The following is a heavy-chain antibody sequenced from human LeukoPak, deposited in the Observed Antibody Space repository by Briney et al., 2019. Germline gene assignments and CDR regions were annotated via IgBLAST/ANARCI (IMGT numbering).Heavy chain of an antibody. V-gene: IGHV4-34*01. CDR1: GGSFSGYY. CDR2: INHSGST. CDR3: ARGKRGKGLKTYYYDSSGYWPIDY. Sequence: SETLSLTCAVYGGSFSGYYCSWIRQPPGKGLEWIGEINHSGSTNYTPSLKSRVPISIDTSKNQFSLKLSSVTAADTAVYYCARGKRGKGLKTYYYDSSGYWPIDYWGQGTLVTVSS. D-gene: IGHD3-22*01. J-gene: IGHJ4*02.